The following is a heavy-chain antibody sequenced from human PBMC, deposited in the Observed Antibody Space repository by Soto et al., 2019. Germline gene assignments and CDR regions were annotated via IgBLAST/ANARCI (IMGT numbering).Heavy chain of an antibody. J-gene: IGHJ4*02. V-gene: IGHV3-23*01. CDR1: GFTFSSYA. CDR3: AKENGYSSSWFEFDY. D-gene: IGHD6-13*01. CDR2: IRASVGTT. Sequence: GGSLRLSCAASGFTFSSYAMNWVRQAPGKGLEWVSAIRASVGTTYYADSVKGRFTIFRDNSKNTLYLQMNSLRAEDTAVYYCAKENGYSSSWFEFDYWGQGTLVTVSS.